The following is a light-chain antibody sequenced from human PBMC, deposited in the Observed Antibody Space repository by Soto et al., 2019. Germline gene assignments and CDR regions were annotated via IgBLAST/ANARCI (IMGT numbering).Light chain of an antibody. CDR1: SSDVGGYNY. CDR2: EVS. Sequence: QSVLTQPPSASGSPGHSVTISCTGTSSDVGGYNYVSWYQQHPGKAPQLMIYEVSRRLSGVPDRFSGSKSGNTASLTVSGLQAEDEADYYCSSYAGSNNLLFGGGTQLTVL. J-gene: IGLJ2*01. V-gene: IGLV2-8*01. CDR3: SSYAGSNNLL.